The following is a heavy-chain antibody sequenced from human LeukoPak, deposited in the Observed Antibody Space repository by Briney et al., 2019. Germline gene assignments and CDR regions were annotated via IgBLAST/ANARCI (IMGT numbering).Heavy chain of an antibody. D-gene: IGHD6-13*01. Sequence: GRSLRLSCAASGFTFNFYSMHRVRQAPGKGLEWVAVILYDGSIDYYAGSVKGRFTISRDNSENTLYLQMNSLRAEDTAVYYCARGGTQQLALDNWGQGTLVTVSS. CDR2: ILYDGSID. V-gene: IGHV3-30*04. CDR1: GFTFNFYS. J-gene: IGHJ4*02. CDR3: ARGGTQQLALDN.